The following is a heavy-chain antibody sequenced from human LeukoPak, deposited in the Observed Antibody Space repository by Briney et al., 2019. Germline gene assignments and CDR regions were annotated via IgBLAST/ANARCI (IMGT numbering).Heavy chain of an antibody. CDR1: GGTFSSYA. V-gene: IGHV1-69*04. D-gene: IGHD2-21*02. CDR2: IIPILGIA. J-gene: IGHJ6*02. CDR3: AKAHCGGDCYSGYYYGTDV. Sequence: ASVKVSCKASGGTFSSYAISWVRQAPGQGLEWMGRIIPILGIANYAQRFQGRVTITADKSTSTAYMELSSLRSEGTAVYYCAKAHCGGDCYSGYYYGTDVWGQGTTVTVSS.